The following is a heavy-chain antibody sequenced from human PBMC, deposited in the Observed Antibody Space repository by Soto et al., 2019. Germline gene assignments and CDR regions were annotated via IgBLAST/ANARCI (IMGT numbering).Heavy chain of an antibody. D-gene: IGHD5-12*01. V-gene: IGHV3-23*01. CDR1: GFTFSSYA. CDR3: ARDWMGYSGPFDY. J-gene: IGHJ4*02. Sequence: PGGSLRLSCAASGFTFSSYAMSWVRQAPGKGLEWVSAISGSGGSTNYADSVKGRFTISRDNSKNTLYLQMNSLRAEDTAVYYCARDWMGYSGPFDYWGQGTLVTVSS. CDR2: ISGSGGST.